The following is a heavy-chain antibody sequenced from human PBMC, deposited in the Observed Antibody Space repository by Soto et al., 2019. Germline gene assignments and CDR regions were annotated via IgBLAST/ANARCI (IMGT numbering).Heavy chain of an antibody. Sequence: GSLRLSCAASGFTFSNAWMNWVGQAPGKGLEWVGRIKSKTDGGTTDYAAPVKGRFTISRDDSKNTLYLQMNSLKTEDTALYYCTTDPRYCTNGVCYRWFDPWGQGT. CDR3: TTDPRYCTNGVCYRWFDP. D-gene: IGHD2-8*01. J-gene: IGHJ5*02. CDR2: IKSKTDGGTT. CDR1: GFTFSNAW. V-gene: IGHV3-15*07.